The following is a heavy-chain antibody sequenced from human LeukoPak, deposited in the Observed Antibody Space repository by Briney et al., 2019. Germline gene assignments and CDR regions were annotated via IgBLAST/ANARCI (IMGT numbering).Heavy chain of an antibody. V-gene: IGHV4-30-4*01. CDR2: ISYSGNT. Sequence: PSETLSLTCSVSGGSVSSNNHYWTWIRQPPGKGLEWIGYISYSGNTYYNPSLKSRLIISVDTSKNQFSLNLISVTAADTAVYYCARERVGVAATADYWGQGTLVTVSS. CDR3: ARERVGVAATADY. J-gene: IGHJ4*02. CDR1: GGSVSSNNHY. D-gene: IGHD2-15*01.